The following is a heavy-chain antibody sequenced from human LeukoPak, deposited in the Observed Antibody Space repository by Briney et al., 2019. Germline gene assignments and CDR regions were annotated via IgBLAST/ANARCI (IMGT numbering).Heavy chain of an antibody. CDR3: ARAGRGLRYFDWLTYDY. D-gene: IGHD3-9*01. V-gene: IGHV3-9*01. J-gene: IGHJ4*02. Sequence: GGSLRLSCAASGFTFDDYAMHWVRQAPGKGLEWVSGISWNSGSIGYADSVKGRFTISRDNAKNTLYLQMNSLRAEATAVYYCARAGRGLRYFDWLTYDYWGQGTLVTVSS. CDR1: GFTFDDYA. CDR2: ISWNSGSI.